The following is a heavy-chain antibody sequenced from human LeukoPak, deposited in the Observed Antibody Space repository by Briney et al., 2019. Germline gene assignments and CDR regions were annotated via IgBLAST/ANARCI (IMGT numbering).Heavy chain of an antibody. V-gene: IGHV1-2*04. Sequence: VASVKVSCKASGYTFTGYYMHWVRQATGQGLEWMGWINPNSGGTNYAQKFQGWVTMTRDTSISTAYMELSRLRSDDAAVYYCARGDSPHIVLMVYANTGFDYWGQGTLVTVSS. J-gene: IGHJ4*02. CDR3: ARGDSPHIVLMVYANTGFDY. D-gene: IGHD2-8*01. CDR2: INPNSGGT. CDR1: GYTFTGYY.